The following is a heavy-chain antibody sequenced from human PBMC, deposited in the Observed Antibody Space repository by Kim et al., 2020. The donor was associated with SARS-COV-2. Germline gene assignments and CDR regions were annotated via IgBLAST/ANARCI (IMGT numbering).Heavy chain of an antibody. Sequence: GGSLRLSCAASGFTFSSYSMNWVRQAPGKGLEWVSSISSSSSYIYYADSVKGRFTISRDNAKNSLYLQMNSLRAEDTAVYYCARKGHIGYGMDVWGQGTTVTVSS. J-gene: IGHJ6*02. CDR3: ARKGHIGYGMDV. CDR1: GFTFSSYS. V-gene: IGHV3-21*01. CDR2: ISSSSSYI. D-gene: IGHD2-21*01.